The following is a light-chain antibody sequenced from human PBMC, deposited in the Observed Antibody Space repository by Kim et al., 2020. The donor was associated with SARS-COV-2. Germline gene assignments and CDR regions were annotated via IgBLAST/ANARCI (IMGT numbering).Light chain of an antibody. J-gene: IGKJ5*01. CDR2: GAS. CDR3: QQYDSSPIT. CDR1: QSVSSSY. V-gene: IGKV3-20*01. Sequence: SPGERATRSCRASQSVSSSYLAWYQQKPGQAPRLFIYGASSRATGIPDRFSGSGSGTDFTLAISRLEPEDFAVYYCQQYDSSPITFGQGTRLEIK.